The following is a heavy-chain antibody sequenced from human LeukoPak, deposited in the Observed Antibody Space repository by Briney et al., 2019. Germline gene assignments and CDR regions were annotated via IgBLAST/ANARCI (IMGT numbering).Heavy chain of an antibody. V-gene: IGHV4-38-2*02. CDR1: GYSISSGYY. CDR3: ARDGDYYGSGSYYNIDY. D-gene: IGHD3-10*01. Sequence: SETLSLTCTVSGYSISSGYYWGWIRQPPGKGLEWIGSIYHSGSTYYNPSLKSRVTISVDTSKNQFSLKLSSVTAADTAVYYCARDGDYYGSGSYYNIDYWGQGTLVTVSS. J-gene: IGHJ4*02. CDR2: IYHSGST.